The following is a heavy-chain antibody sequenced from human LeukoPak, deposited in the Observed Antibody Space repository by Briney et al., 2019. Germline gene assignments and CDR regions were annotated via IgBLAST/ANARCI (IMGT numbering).Heavy chain of an antibody. CDR3: AREDPRYYGSGNWFDP. Sequence: PSETLSLTCTVSGGSISSSSYYWGWIRQPPGKGLEWIGSIYYSGSTYYNPSLKSRVTISVDTSKNQFSLKLSSVTAADTAVYYCAREDPRYYGSGNWFDPWGQGTLVTVSS. D-gene: IGHD3-10*01. J-gene: IGHJ5*02. CDR1: GGSISSSSYY. CDR2: IYYSGST. V-gene: IGHV4-39*07.